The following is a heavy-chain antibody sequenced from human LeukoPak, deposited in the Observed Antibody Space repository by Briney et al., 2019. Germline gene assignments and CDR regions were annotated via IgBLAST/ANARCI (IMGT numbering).Heavy chain of an antibody. Sequence: RGSLRLSCAASGFTFSSYWMHWVRQAPGKGLVWVSRINTDGSSTNYADSVKGRFTMSRDNAKNTLYLQMNSLRAEDTAVYSCAREITTNGGRYFDYWGQGTLVTVSS. V-gene: IGHV3-74*01. J-gene: IGHJ4*02. CDR2: INTDGSST. CDR3: AREITTNGGRYFDY. CDR1: GFTFSSYW. D-gene: IGHD7-27*01.